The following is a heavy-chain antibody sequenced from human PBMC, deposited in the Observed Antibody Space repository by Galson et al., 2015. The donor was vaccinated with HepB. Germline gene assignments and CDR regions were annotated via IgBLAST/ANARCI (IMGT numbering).Heavy chain of an antibody. CDR2: IWYDGSNK. CDR1: GFTFSSYG. V-gene: IGHV3-33*01. J-gene: IGHJ4*02. D-gene: IGHD6-13*01. Sequence: SLRLSCAASGFTFSSYGMHWVRQAPGKGLEWVAVIWYDGSNKYYADSVKGRSAISRDNSKNTLYLQMNSLRAEDTAVYYCARKGIAATTAFDYWGQGTLVTVSS. CDR3: ARKGIAATTAFDY.